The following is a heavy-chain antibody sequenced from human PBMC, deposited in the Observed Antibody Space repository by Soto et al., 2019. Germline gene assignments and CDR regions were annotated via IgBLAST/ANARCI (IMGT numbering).Heavy chain of an antibody. CDR3: ARSDWGEGY. Sequence: GGSLRLSCAASGFTFSSYAMHWVRQAPGKGLEWVAVISYDGSNKYYADSVKGRFTISRDNSKNTLYLQMNSLRAEDTAVYYCARSDWGEGYWGQGTLVTVSS. D-gene: IGHD7-27*01. CDR1: GFTFSSYA. J-gene: IGHJ4*02. V-gene: IGHV3-30*04. CDR2: ISYDGSNK.